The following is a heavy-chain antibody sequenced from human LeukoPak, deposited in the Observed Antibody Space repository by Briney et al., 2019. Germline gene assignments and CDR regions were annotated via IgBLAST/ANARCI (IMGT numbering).Heavy chain of an antibody. CDR3: ARDGELPHDGFDI. CDR1: GFTFTHFG. V-gene: IGHV1-18*01. J-gene: IGHJ3*02. D-gene: IGHD1-7*01. Sequence: ASVKVSCKASGFTFTHFGISWVRQAPGQGLEWMGWISAYSGKTSYAQKFQGRVIMTTDTPSSTAFMELRSLRSDDTATYYCARDGELPHDGFDIWGQGTMVTVSS. CDR2: ISAYSGKT.